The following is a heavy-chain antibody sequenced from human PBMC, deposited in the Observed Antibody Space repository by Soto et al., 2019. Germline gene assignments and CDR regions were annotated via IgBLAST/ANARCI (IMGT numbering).Heavy chain of an antibody. V-gene: IGHV3-23*01. CDR2: ISGSGGST. D-gene: IGHD3-10*01. J-gene: IGHJ6*02. CDR3: AKEGVRGVIGVYYYYYGMAV. Sequence: PGGSLRLSCAASGFTFSSYAMSWVRQAPGKGLEWVSAISGSGGSTYYADSVKGRFTISRDNSKNTLYLQMNSLRAEDTAVYYCAKEGVRGVIGVYYYYYGMAVWGQGTTVTVSS. CDR1: GFTFSSYA.